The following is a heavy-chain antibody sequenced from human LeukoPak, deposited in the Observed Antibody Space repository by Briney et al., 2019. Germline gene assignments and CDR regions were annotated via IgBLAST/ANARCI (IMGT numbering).Heavy chain of an antibody. CDR2: IIPIFGTA. Sequence: GASVKVSCKASGGTFSSYAISWVRQAPGQGLEWMGGIIPIFGTANYAQKFQGRVTITTDESTSTAYMELSSLRSEDTAVYYCARVVKGAFDIWGQGTMVTVSS. J-gene: IGHJ3*02. CDR3: ARVVKGAFDI. V-gene: IGHV1-69*05. CDR1: GGTFSSYA. D-gene: IGHD3-22*01.